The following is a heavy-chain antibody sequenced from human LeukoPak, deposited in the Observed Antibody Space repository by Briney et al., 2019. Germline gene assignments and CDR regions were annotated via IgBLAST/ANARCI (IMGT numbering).Heavy chain of an antibody. V-gene: IGHV4-4*02. CDR3: ARGSYVYWFDP. D-gene: IGHD3-16*01. CDR1: GFTFSNAW. CDR2: IYYSGST. J-gene: IGHJ5*02. Sequence: PGGSLRLSCAASGFTFSNAWMSWVRQAPGKGLEWIGSIYYSGSTYYNPSLKSRVTISVDTSKNQFSLKLSSVTAADTAVYYCARGSYVYWFDPWGQGTLVTVSS.